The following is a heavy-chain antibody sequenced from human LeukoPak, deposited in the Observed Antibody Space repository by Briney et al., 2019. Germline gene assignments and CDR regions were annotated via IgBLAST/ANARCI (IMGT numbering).Heavy chain of an antibody. CDR2: VHPADSDT. D-gene: IGHD3-16*01. CDR1: GYSFTSYW. V-gene: IGHV5-51*01. CDR3: ARLLDNYDY. J-gene: IGHJ4*02. Sequence: GESLKISCKGSGYSFTSYWIGWVRQMPGKGLQWMGLVHPADSDTRYSPSFEGQVTISADKSISTAYLQWSSLEASDSAMYYCARLLDNYDYWGQGTPVTVSS.